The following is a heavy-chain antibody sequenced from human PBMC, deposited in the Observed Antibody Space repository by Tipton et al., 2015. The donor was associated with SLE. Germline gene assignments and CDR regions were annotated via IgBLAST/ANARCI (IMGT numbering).Heavy chain of an antibody. CDR1: GVSISTSRYY. CDR3: ARGQHQFGRFDY. Sequence: TLSLTCSVSGVSISTSRYYWGWIRQSPGQGLEWVGSLYAGGSTYFHPSLKSRASISADASKNHFSLKLNSVTAADTAVYYCARGQHQFGRFDYWGQGTLVTVSS. V-gene: IGHV4-39*02. CDR2: LYAGGST. J-gene: IGHJ4*02. D-gene: IGHD3/OR15-3a*01.